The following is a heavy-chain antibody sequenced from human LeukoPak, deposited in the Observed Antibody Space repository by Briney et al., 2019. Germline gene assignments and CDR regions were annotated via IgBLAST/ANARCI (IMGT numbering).Heavy chain of an antibody. CDR3: AIARLYYYDSSGYYEGY. D-gene: IGHD3-22*01. J-gene: IGHJ4*02. CDR2: ISGSGGSP. CDR1: GFTFSSYA. Sequence: GGSLRLSCAASGFTFSSYAMSWVRQAPGKGLEWVSAISGSGGSPYYADSVKGRFTISRDNSKNTLYLQMNSLRAEDTAVYYCAIARLYYYDSSGYYEGYWGQGTLVTVSS. V-gene: IGHV3-23*01.